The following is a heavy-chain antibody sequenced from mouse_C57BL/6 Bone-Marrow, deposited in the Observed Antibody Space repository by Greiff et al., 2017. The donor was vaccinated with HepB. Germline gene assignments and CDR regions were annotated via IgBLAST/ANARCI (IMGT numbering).Heavy chain of an antibody. CDR2: IWSGGST. D-gene: IGHD1-1*01. Sequence: VKLQESGPGLVQPSQSLSITCTVSGFSLTSYGVHWVRQSPGKGLEWLGVIWSGGSTDYNAAFISRLSISKDNSKSQVFFKMNSLQADDTAIYYCARNSITTVVDYFDYWGQGTTLTVSS. V-gene: IGHV2-2*01. J-gene: IGHJ2*01. CDR3: ARNSITTVVDYFDY. CDR1: GFSLTSYG.